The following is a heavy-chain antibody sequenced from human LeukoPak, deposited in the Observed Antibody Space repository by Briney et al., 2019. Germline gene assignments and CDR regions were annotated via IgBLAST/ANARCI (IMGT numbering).Heavy chain of an antibody. CDR2: IYSSGST. D-gene: IGHD5-12*01. Sequence: SETLSLTCTVSGGSISSYHWSWIRQPPGKGLQWIGFIYSSGSTNYNPSLKSRVTISLDTSRNQFSLRVSSVTSADTAVYYCARGNSGYDYAFDIWGQGTMVTVSS. V-gene: IGHV4-59*01. CDR1: GGSISSYH. CDR3: ARGNSGYDYAFDI. J-gene: IGHJ3*02.